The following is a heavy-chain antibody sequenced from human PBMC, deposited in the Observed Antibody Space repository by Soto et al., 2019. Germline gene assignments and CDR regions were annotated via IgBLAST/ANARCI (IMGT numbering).Heavy chain of an antibody. Sequence: GGPVKVSCKASGYTFTSYYVHWVRQAPGHGLEWMGIINPSGGDTSYTQKFQGRVTISMDTSTTTVYMELTSLRYEDTAVYYCAVSRFDYWGQGTLVTVSS. CDR3: AVSRFDY. J-gene: IGHJ4*02. CDR2: INPSGGDT. CDR1: GYTFTSYY. V-gene: IGHV1-46*01.